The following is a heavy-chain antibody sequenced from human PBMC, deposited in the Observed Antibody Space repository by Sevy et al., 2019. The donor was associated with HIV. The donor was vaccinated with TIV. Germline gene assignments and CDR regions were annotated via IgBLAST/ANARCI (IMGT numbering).Heavy chain of an antibody. J-gene: IGHJ4*02. CDR2: INQDGGET. V-gene: IGHV3-7*01. D-gene: IGHD3-10*01. CDR1: GFTFSSYW. Sequence: GGSLRLSCAASGFTFSSYWMSWVRQAPGKGLEWVATINQDGGETFYVDSVKGRFTISRHNPRKSLYLQMNSLSAEDTAVYYCARLFYGSADYWGQGTLVTVSS. CDR3: ARLFYGSADY.